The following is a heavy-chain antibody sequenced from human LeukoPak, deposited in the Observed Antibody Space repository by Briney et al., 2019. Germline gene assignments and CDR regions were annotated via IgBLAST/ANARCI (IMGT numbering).Heavy chain of an antibody. J-gene: IGHJ5*02. CDR3: ARKAPKEGWFDP. Sequence: SETLSLSCTVSGASNNSYYWSWIRQPPGKGLEWIGYTHPSGNTNYSPSLKSRVTISMDTSTNQFTLKLKSVTAADTAVYFCARKAPKEGWFDPWGQGTLVTVSS. CDR1: GASNNSYY. V-gene: IGHV4-4*09. CDR2: THPSGNT.